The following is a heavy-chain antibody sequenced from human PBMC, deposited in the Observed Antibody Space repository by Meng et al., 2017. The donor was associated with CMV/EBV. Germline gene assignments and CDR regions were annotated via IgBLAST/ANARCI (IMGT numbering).Heavy chain of an antibody. D-gene: IGHD3-16*01. CDR3: ATSPLGESWYFDL. V-gene: IGHV4-39*07. Sequence: SETLSLTCTVSGGSISRSSYYWGWIRQPPGKGLEWIGSMYYSGSTYYNPSLKSRVTMSVDTSKSPISLKLTSVTAADTAVYYCATSPLGESWYFDLWGRGTLVTVSS. CDR2: MYYSGST. J-gene: IGHJ2*01. CDR1: GGSISRSSYY.